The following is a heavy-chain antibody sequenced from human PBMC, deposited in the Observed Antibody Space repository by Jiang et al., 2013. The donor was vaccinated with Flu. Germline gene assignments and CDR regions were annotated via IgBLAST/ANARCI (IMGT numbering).Heavy chain of an antibody. CDR2: IYYSGST. J-gene: IGHJ6*02. D-gene: IGHD2-15*01. CDR3: ARDHLDYSYYYYGMDV. V-gene: IGHV4-31*02. Sequence: LEWIGYIYYSGSTYYNPSLKSRVTISVDTSKNQFSLKLSSVTAADTAVYYCARDHLDYSYYYYGMDVWGQGTTVTVSS.